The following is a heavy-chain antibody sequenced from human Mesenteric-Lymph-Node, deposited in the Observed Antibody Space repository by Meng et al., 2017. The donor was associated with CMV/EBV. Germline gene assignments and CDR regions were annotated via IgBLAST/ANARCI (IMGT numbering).Heavy chain of an antibody. CDR3: ARDSGGATTERFDY. Sequence: SGFTFSSYWMPWVRQAPGEGLLWVSRIHGDGSTTTYANSVKGRFTISRDNAKNTLYLQMNSLGAEDTAVYFCARDSGGATTERFDYWGQGTLVTVSS. V-gene: IGHV3-74*03. J-gene: IGHJ4*02. CDR2: IHGDGSTT. D-gene: IGHD1-26*01. CDR1: GFTFSSYW.